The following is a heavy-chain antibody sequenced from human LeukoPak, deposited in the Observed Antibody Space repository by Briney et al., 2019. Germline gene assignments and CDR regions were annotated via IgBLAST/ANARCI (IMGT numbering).Heavy chain of an antibody. V-gene: IGHV4-34*01. CDR2: IDHTGST. CDR1: GGSFGENS. D-gene: IGHD3-22*01. Sequence: SETLSLTCAVSGGSFGENSWAWIRQPPGKGLEWIGDIDHTGSTNSSPSLQSRVTMSVDTSKDQFSLKLTSVTAADTAMYYCARFYADSSGFSSYYFDSWSQGTLVTVSS. CDR3: ARFYADSSGFSSYYFDS. J-gene: IGHJ4*02.